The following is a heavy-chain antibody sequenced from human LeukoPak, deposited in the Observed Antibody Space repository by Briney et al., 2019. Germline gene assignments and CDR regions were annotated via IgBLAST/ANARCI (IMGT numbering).Heavy chain of an antibody. V-gene: IGHV1-8*03. CDR2: MNPNSGNT. CDR1: GGTVTSYD. J-gene: IGHJ3*02. Sequence: GASVKVSCKASGGTVTSYDINWVRQATGQGLEWMGWMNPNSGNTGYAQKFQGRVTIIRNTSISTAYMELSSLRSEDTAVYYCARTYYYDSSGYWVDAFDIWGQGTMVTVSS. CDR3: ARTYYYDSSGYWVDAFDI. D-gene: IGHD3-22*01.